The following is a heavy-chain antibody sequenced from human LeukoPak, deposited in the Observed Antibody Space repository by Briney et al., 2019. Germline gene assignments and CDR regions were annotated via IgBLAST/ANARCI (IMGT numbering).Heavy chain of an antibody. V-gene: IGHV3-7*05. CDR3: ARAPEGYTVVTIFDF. CDR1: GFTFTSYW. D-gene: IGHD4-23*01. Sequence: GGSLRLSCTTSGFTFTSYWMSWVRQAPGKGLEWVANIKEDGSEKYYVDSVKGRFTISRDNAKNSVYLQMDSLRAEDTAVYYCARAPEGYTVVTIFDFWGQGTLVTVSS. J-gene: IGHJ4*02. CDR2: IKEDGSEK.